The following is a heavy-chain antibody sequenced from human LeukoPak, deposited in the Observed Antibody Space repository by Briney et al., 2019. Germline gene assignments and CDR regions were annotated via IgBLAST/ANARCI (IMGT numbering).Heavy chain of an antibody. CDR1: GGSIRSSSDF. V-gene: IGHV4-39*07. CDR2: IYYRGST. CDR3: ARGVGATLPVDY. J-gene: IGHJ4*02. D-gene: IGHD1-26*01. Sequence: SSETLSLTCTVSGGSIRSSSDFWGWIRQPPGKGLEWIWRIYYRGSTYYNPSLKSRVTISVDTSKNQFSLKLSSVTAADTAVYHCARGVGATLPVDYWGQGTLVTVSS.